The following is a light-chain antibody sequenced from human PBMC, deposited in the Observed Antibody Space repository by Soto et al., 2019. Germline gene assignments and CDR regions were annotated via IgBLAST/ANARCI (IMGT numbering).Light chain of an antibody. V-gene: IGLV1-51*02. CDR1: SSDIGNNY. Sequence: QSVLTQPPSVSAAPGQKVTISCSGSSSDIGNNYVSWYQHLPGTAPKLLIFETNRRPSGIPDRFSGSKSGTSATLGITGLQTGDEADYYCGTWDSSLSADVFGXGTKVTVL. CDR3: GTWDSSLSADV. CDR2: ETN. J-gene: IGLJ1*01.